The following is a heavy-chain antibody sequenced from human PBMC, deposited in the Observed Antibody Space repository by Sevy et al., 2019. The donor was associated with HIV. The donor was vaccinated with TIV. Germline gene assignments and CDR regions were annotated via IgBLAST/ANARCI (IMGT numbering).Heavy chain of an antibody. V-gene: IGHV1-2*06. J-gene: IGHJ4*02. CDR2: INPNSGGT. CDR3: ARVPLPYYYDSSGYYPIDY. CDR1: GYTFTGYY. Sequence: ASVKVSCKASGYTFTGYYMHWVRQAPGQGLEWMGRINPNSGGTNYAQKFQGRVTMTRDTSISTAYMELSRLRSDDTAVYYCARVPLPYYYDSSGYYPIDYWGQGTLVTASS. D-gene: IGHD3-22*01.